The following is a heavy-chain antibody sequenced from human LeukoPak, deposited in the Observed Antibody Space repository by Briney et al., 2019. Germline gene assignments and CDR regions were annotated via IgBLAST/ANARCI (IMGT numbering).Heavy chain of an antibody. V-gene: IGHV3-7*01. CDR2: INQGGSEI. CDR3: ARDGTYYYDSSGYYNYGMDV. CDR1: GFTFSSYW. Sequence: PGGSLRLSCAASGFTFSSYWMSWVRQAPGKELEWVAYINQGGSEIYYVDSVKGRFTISRDNAKNSLYLQMNSLRAEDTAVYYCARDGTYYYDSSGYYNYGMDVWGQGTTVTVSS. D-gene: IGHD3-22*01. J-gene: IGHJ6*02.